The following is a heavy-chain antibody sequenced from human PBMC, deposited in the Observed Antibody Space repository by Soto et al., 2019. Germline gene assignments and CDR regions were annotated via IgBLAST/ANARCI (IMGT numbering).Heavy chain of an antibody. CDR3: ARGNPITMIVVVAPDFDS. Sequence: EVQLVESGGGLVQPGGSLRLSCAASGFTFSSYSMNWVRQAPGKGLEWVSYISSSSSTIYYADSVKGRFTISRDNAKNSLYQQINGLKDEDTAVYYCARGNPITMIVVVAPDFDSWGQGTLVTVSS. CDR1: GFTFSSYS. J-gene: IGHJ4*02. V-gene: IGHV3-48*02. CDR2: ISSSSSTI. D-gene: IGHD3-22*01.